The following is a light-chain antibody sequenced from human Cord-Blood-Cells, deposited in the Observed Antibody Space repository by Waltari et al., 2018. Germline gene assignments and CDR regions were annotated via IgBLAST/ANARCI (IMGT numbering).Light chain of an antibody. CDR3: QQRSNWPPLT. CDR2: DAS. Sequence: EIVLTQSPATLSLSPGERATLSCRASQSVSSYLAWYQQKPGQAPRLLLYDASNRATGIPARFSGSGSGTDFTLTINSLEPEDFAVYYCQQRSNWPPLTFGGGTKVEIK. V-gene: IGKV3-11*01. J-gene: IGKJ4*01. CDR1: QSVSSY.